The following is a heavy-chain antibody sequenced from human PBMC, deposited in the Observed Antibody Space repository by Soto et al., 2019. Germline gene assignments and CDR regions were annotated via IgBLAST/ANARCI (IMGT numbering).Heavy chain of an antibody. CDR1: GFTFSSYG. Sequence: QVQLVESGGGVVQPGRSLRLSCAASGFTFSSYGMHWVRQAPGKGLEWVALIWYDGSNEYYVDSVKGRFTISRDNSKNPLCLQMNSLRAEDTAMYYCAREEYRSGAGYLQQWGQGSLVTVSS. CDR2: IWYDGSNE. V-gene: IGHV3-33*01. CDR3: AREEYRSGAGYLQQ. J-gene: IGHJ1*01. D-gene: IGHD6-19*01.